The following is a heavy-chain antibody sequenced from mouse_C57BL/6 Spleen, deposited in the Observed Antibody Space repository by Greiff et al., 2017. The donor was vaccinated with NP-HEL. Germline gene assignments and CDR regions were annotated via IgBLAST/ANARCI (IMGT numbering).Heavy chain of an antibody. D-gene: IGHD1-1*01. Sequence: VKLQESGAELAKPGASVKLSCKASGYTFTSYWMHWVKQRPGQGLEWIGYINPSSGYTKYNQKFKDKATLTADKSSSPAYMQLSSLTYEDSAVYYCALTTGVVHWYLDVWGTGTTVTVAS. J-gene: IGHJ1*03. CDR1: GYTFTSYW. CDR3: ALTTGVVHWYLDV. CDR2: INPSSGYT. V-gene: IGHV1-7*01.